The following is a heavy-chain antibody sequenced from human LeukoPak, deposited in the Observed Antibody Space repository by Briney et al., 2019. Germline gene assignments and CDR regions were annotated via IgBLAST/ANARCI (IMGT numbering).Heavy chain of an antibody. CDR1: GFTFDDYA. J-gene: IGHJ4*02. V-gene: IGHV3-43D*03. Sequence: HPGGSLRLSCAASGFTFDDYAMHWVRHAPGKGLEWVSLISWDGGSTYYADSVKGRFTISRDNSKHSLYLQMNSLRAEDTALYYCAKGGDSSGWLTIDYWGQGTLVTVSS. CDR2: ISWDGGST. CDR3: AKGGDSSGWLTIDY. D-gene: IGHD6-19*01.